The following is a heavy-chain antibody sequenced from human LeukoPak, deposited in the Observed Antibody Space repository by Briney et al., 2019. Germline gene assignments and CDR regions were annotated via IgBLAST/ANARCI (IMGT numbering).Heavy chain of an antibody. CDR1: GFTFTSYA. D-gene: IGHD2-15*01. Sequence: GASVKVSCKASGFTFTSYAISWVRQAPGQGLEWMGGIIPIFGTANYAQKFQGRVTITADESTSTAYTELSSLRSEDTAVYYCASLGYCSGGSCHPYYYGMDVWGQGTTVTVSS. J-gene: IGHJ6*02. CDR3: ASLGYCSGGSCHPYYYGMDV. CDR2: IIPIFGTA. V-gene: IGHV1-69*13.